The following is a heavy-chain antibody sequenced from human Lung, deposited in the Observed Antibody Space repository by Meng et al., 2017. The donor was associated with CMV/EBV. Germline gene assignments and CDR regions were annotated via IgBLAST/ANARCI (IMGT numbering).Heavy chain of an antibody. D-gene: IGHD3-16*01. CDR2: IYGGTGT. V-gene: IGHV3-53*01. J-gene: IGHJ4*02. CDR3: ARAGAFPQYFDY. Sequence: GEXXKISCAVSGFTVSSNYMNWVRQAPGKGLERVSIIYGGTGTYYADSVKGRFSISRDNSKNTVYLQMDSLSPEDTAVYYCARAGAFPQYFDYWGQGALVTVSS. CDR1: GFTVSSNY.